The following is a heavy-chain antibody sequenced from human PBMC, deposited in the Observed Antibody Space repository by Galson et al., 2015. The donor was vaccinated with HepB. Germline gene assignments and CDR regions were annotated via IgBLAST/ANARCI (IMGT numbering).Heavy chain of an antibody. CDR3: ASTIFGVDSYGVDV. CDR2: IQQDGSEK. CDR1: GFTFSNYW. Sequence: SLRLSCEASGFTFSNYWMTWVRQAPGKGLEWVANIQQDGSEKYYADSVKGRFTISRDNSKRTLYLQMNSLRAEDTAVYYCASTIFGVDSYGVDVWGQGTTVTVSS. D-gene: IGHD3-3*01. V-gene: IGHV3-7*01. J-gene: IGHJ6*02.